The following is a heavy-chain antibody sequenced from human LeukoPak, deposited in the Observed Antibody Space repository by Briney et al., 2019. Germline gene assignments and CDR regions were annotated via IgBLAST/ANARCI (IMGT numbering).Heavy chain of an antibody. CDR2: IKEDGSKK. CDR1: GFTVSSNY. D-gene: IGHD3-22*01. CDR3: ATPLDYHDNSGFHQGGD. V-gene: IGHV3-7*03. J-gene: IGHJ4*02. Sequence: GGSLRLSCAASGFTVSSNYMSWVRQAPGKGLEWVANIKEDGSKKNYVDSVKGRFTISRDNAKNSLYLQMTSLRAEDTAMYYCATPLDYHDNSGFHQGGDWGQGTLVTVSS.